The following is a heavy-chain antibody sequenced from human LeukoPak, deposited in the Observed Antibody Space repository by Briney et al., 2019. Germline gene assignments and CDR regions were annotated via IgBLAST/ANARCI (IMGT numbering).Heavy chain of an antibody. J-gene: IGHJ4*02. Sequence: PSETLSLTCTVSGGSISSSSYYWGCIRQPPGKGLEWIGSIYYSGSTYYNPSLKSRVTISVDTSKNLFSLQLNSVTPEDTSVYYCARDRAGYNFFDYWGQGTLVTVSS. CDR2: IYYSGST. V-gene: IGHV4-39*02. CDR1: GGSISSSSYY. D-gene: IGHD5-24*01. CDR3: ARDRAGYNFFDY.